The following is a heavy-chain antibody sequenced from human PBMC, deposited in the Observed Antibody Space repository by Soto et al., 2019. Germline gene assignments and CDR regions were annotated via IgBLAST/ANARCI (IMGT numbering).Heavy chain of an antibody. J-gene: IGHJ4*02. D-gene: IGHD1-1*01. CDR1: GFTFSSYW. CDR2: INSDGSST. Sequence: SGGSLRLSCAASGFTFSSYWMHWVRQAPGKGLVWVSRINSDGSSTSYADSVKGRFTISRDNAKNTLYLQMNSLRVEDTAVYYCAKKVPGSNPLDSWGQGALVTVSS. V-gene: IGHV3-74*01. CDR3: AKKVPGSNPLDS.